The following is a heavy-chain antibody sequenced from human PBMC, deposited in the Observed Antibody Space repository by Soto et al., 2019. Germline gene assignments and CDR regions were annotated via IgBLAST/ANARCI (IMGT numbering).Heavy chain of an antibody. J-gene: IGHJ4*02. CDR2: IYYSGST. Sequence: QVQLQESGPGLVKPSETLSLTCTVSGGSISSYYWSWIRQPPGKGLEWIGYIYYSGSTNYNPSLKSRVTIAEDTSKSQSSRKPSSVTAADTAVYYCARVWGYYFDSWGQGTRVTVYS. CDR3: ARVWGYYFDS. D-gene: IGHD2-21*01. CDR1: GGSISSYY. V-gene: IGHV4-59*01.